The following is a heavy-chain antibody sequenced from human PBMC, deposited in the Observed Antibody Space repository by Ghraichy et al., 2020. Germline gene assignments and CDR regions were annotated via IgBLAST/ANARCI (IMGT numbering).Heavy chain of an antibody. Sequence: GSLSLTCAVYGGSFSGYYWSWIRQPPGKGLEWIGEINHSGSTNYNPSLKSRVTISVDTSKNQFSLKLSSVTAADTAVYYCARDGAGIYYYYGMDVWGQGTTVTVSS. J-gene: IGHJ6*02. CDR2: INHSGST. D-gene: IGHD3-10*01. CDR3: ARDGAGIYYYYGMDV. CDR1: GGSFSGYY. V-gene: IGHV4-34*01.